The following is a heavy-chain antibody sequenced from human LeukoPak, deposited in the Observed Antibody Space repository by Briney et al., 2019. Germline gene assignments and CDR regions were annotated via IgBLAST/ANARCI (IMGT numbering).Heavy chain of an antibody. Sequence: PGGSLRLSCAASGFTFSSYWMSWVRQAPGKGLEWVANIKQDGSETYYVDSVKGRFTISRDNAKNSLYLQMNSLRAEDTAVYYCARDRIQNWFDPWGQGTLVTVSS. CDR3: ARDRIQNWFDP. CDR1: GFTFSSYW. V-gene: IGHV3-7*01. J-gene: IGHJ5*02. D-gene: IGHD5-18*01. CDR2: IKQDGSET.